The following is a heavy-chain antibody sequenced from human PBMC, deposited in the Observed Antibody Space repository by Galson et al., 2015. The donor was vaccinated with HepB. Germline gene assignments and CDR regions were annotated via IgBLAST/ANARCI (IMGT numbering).Heavy chain of an antibody. J-gene: IGHJ4*02. V-gene: IGHV1-18*01. CDR2: LSFYNCDT. CDR1: AHA. CDR3: ATGRDYDILTGYPCDY. Sequence: PVKVSCKASAHAINWVRQAPGQGLERLGWLSFYNCDTKYSQNVLGRVTMTTDTSTGTAFMELRSLRSDDTAVYYCATGRDYDILTGYPCDYWGQGTLVTVSS. D-gene: IGHD3-9*01.